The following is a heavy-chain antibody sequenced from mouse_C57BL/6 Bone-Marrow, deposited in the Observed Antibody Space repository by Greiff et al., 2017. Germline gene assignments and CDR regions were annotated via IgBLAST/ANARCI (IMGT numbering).Heavy chain of an antibody. D-gene: IGHD2-4*01. Sequence: VQLQQPGAELVKPGASVKLSCKASGYTFTSYWMHWVKQRPGQGLEWIGMIHPNSGSTNYNEKFKSKATLTVDKSSSTAYMQLSSRTSEDSAVYYCANDYDTFYAMDYWGQGTSVTVSS. V-gene: IGHV1-64*01. CDR2: IHPNSGST. CDR3: ANDYDTFYAMDY. J-gene: IGHJ4*01. CDR1: GYTFTSYW.